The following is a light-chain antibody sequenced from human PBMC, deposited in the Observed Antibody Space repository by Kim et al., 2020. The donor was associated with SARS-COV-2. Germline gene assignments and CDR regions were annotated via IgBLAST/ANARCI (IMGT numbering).Light chain of an antibody. CDR1: QSISTY. V-gene: IGKV1-39*01. CDR3: QQGYST. CDR2: GAS. J-gene: IGKJ2*01. Sequence: DIQMTQSPSSLSASVGDRVTITCRASQSISTYLNWYQQKPGKAPKLLIYGASNLPSGVPSRFSCSGSETDFTLTISTLQPEDFGTYYCQQGYSTFGQGTKLEI.